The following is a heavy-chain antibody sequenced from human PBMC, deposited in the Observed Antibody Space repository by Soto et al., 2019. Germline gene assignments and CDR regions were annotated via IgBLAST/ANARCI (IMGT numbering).Heavy chain of an antibody. V-gene: IGHV4-59*01. J-gene: IGHJ5*02. CDR3: ARAYYDSSGLTWFDP. CDR2: IYYSGST. D-gene: IGHD3-22*01. CDR1: GGSIGSYY. Sequence: PSETLSLTCTVSGGSIGSYYWSWIRQPPGKGLEWIGYIYYSGSTNYNPSLKSRVTISVDTSKNQFSLKLSSVTAADTAVYYCARAYYDSSGLTWFDPWGQGTLVTVSS.